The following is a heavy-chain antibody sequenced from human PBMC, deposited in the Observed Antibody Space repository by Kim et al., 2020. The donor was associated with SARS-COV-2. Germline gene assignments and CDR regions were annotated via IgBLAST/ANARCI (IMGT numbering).Heavy chain of an antibody. Sequence: SETLSLTCTVSGGSMNDYYWNWIRQPPGKGLEWIGYMHYSWSTRYNPSPKSRGTITVDTAKNQLSLKMTSVTAADAAVYYCARCRQLRGGLDYCSQATL. CDR3: ARCRQLRGGLDY. V-gene: IGHV4-59*13. CDR2: MHYSWST. D-gene: IGHD1-1*01. J-gene: IGHJ4*02. CDR1: GGSMNDYY.